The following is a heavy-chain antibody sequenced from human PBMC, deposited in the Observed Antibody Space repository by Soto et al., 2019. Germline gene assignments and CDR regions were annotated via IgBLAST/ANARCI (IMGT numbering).Heavy chain of an antibody. CDR2: IYYSGST. J-gene: IGHJ3*02. V-gene: IGHV4-30-4*01. D-gene: IGHD3-10*01. CDR1: GGSISSGDYY. Sequence: PSETLSLTCTVSGGSISSGDYYWSWIRQPPGKGLEWIGYIYYSGSTYYNPSLKSRVTISVDTSKNQFSLKLSSVTAADTAVYYCARGLGAYYYGRPAFDIWGQGTMVTVSS. CDR3: ARGLGAYYYGRPAFDI.